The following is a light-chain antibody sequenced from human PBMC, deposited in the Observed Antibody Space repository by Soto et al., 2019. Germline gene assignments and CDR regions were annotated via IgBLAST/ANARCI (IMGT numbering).Light chain of an antibody. V-gene: IGKV3-11*01. J-gene: IGKJ5*01. Sequence: EIVLTQSPATLSLSPGERATFSCRASQSVSSSLAWYQQKPGQAPRLLIYDASTRATGIAARFSGSGSRTDFTLTISSLEPEDFAVYYCQQHNNWPPSITFGQGTRLEIK. CDR3: QQHNNWPPSIT. CDR1: QSVSSS. CDR2: DAS.